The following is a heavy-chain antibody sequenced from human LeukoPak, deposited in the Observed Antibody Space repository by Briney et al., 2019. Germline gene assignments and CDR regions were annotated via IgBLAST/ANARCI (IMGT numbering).Heavy chain of an antibody. CDR2: INHSGST. CDR3: ARIFSYCGGDCYSDDY. Sequence: SETLSLTCAVYGGSFSGYYWSWIRQPPGKGLEWIGGINHSGSTNYNPSLKSRVTISVDTSKNQFSLKLSSVTAADTAVYYCARIFSYCGGDCYSDDYWGQGTLVTVSS. V-gene: IGHV4-34*01. D-gene: IGHD2-21*02. J-gene: IGHJ4*02. CDR1: GGSFSGYY.